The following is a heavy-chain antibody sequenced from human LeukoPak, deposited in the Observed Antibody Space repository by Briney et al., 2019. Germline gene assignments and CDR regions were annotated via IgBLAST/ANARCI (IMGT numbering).Heavy chain of an antibody. CDR2: IYSSGNT. CDR1: GGSISSYY. J-gene: IGHJ4*02. V-gene: IGHV4-4*07. D-gene: IGHD6-13*01. Sequence: SETLSLTCTVSGGSISSYYWSWIRQPAGKGLEWIGRIYSSGNTNYNPSLKSRVTMSLDTSKNQFSLKFSSVTAADTAVYYCARDPPIVAADEFDYWGQGTLVTVSS. CDR3: ARDPPIVAADEFDY.